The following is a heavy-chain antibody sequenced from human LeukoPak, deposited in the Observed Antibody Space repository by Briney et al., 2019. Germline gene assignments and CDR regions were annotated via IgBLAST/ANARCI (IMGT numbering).Heavy chain of an antibody. V-gene: IGHV1-69*13. CDR2: IIPIFGTA. CDR3: ARSSGYSSGWYVAYYFDY. J-gene: IGHJ4*02. D-gene: IGHD6-19*01. CDR1: GDTFSSYA. Sequence: GASVKVSCKASGDTFSSYAISWVRQAPGQGLEWMGGIIPIFGTANYAQKFQGRVTITADESTSTAYMELSSLRSEDTAVYYCARSSGYSSGWYVAYYFDYWGQGTLVTVSS.